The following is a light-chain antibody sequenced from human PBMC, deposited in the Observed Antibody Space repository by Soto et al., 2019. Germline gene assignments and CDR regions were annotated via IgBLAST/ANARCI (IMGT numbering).Light chain of an antibody. CDR1: QSVGSN. CDR3: QQYNNWPPAYT. V-gene: IGKV3D-15*01. J-gene: IGKJ2*01. Sequence: EIVMTQSPATLSVSPGERATLSCRASQSVGSNLAWFQQKPCQPPRLLMYGATNRAADISARFSGRGSGTEFTLTISSLQSEDFAVYFCQQYNNWPPAYTFGQGTKLEIK. CDR2: GAT.